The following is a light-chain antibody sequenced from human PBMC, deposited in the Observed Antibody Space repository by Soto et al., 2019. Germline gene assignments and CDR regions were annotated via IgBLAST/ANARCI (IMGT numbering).Light chain of an antibody. J-gene: IGKJ1*01. CDR1: QSVNNY. CDR2: GAS. V-gene: IGKV3-15*01. CDR3: QEYNTWPWT. Sequence: ETPMTQSPATLSVSPGERATISCLASQSVNNYLAWYQQKLGQAPRVLIYGASTRATGIPARFTGSGSGTEFILTITSLQSEDSAVYYCQEYNTWPWTFGQGTKVDIK.